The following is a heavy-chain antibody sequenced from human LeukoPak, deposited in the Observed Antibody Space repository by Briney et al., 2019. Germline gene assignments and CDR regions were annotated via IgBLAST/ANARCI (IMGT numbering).Heavy chain of an antibody. V-gene: IGHV4-34*01. Sequence: PSETLSLTCAVYGGSFSDYYWNWIRQPPGKGLEWIGEINQSGTTNYNPSLKSRLTISLDTSKNHFSLKLTSATAVDTALYYCAGGATPGVFWGQGILVTVSA. J-gene: IGHJ4*02. D-gene: IGHD3-10*01. CDR3: AGGATPGVF. CDR2: INQSGTT. CDR1: GGSFSDYY.